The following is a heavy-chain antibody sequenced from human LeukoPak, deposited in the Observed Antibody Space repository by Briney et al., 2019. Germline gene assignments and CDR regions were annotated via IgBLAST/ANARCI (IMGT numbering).Heavy chain of an antibody. Sequence: SGTLSLTCTVSGGSISSSSYYWGWIRQPPGKGLEWIGSIYYSGSTYYNPSLKSRVTISVDTSKNQFSLKLSSVTAADTAVYYCARNQGVRFLESIHPSHFGYWGQGTLVTVSS. CDR3: ARNQGVRFLESIHPSHFGY. V-gene: IGHV4-39*01. J-gene: IGHJ4*02. CDR2: IYYSGST. CDR1: GGSISSSSYY. D-gene: IGHD3-3*01.